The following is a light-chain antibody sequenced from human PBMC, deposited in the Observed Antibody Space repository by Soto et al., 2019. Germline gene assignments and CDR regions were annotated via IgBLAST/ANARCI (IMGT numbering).Light chain of an antibody. Sequence: EIVLTQSPGTLSLSPGERATLSCRASQSVSSSYLAWYQQKPGQAPRLLIYDVSTRAPGIPARFSGSGSGTDFTLTISNLEPEDFAVYYCHQRSRWPRTFGQGTKLDMK. CDR3: HQRSRWPRT. CDR1: QSVSSSY. CDR2: DVS. J-gene: IGKJ2*01. V-gene: IGKV3D-20*02.